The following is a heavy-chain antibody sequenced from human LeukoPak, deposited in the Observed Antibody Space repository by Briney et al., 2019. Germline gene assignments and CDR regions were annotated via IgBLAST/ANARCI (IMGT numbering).Heavy chain of an antibody. Sequence: SETLSLTCTVSGGSISSYYWTWIRQPPGKGLEWIGQIKVGGGTKYNPSLNSRVTMSLDTSKNQFSLKLTSVSAADTAVYYCARGAPGYWGQGTLVTVSS. J-gene: IGHJ4*02. CDR1: GGSISSYY. V-gene: IGHV4-34*01. CDR2: IKVGGGT. CDR3: ARGAPGY.